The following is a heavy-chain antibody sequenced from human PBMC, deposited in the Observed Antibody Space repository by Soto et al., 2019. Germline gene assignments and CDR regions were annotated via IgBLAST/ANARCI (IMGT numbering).Heavy chain of an antibody. CDR2: ISNNGDTI. V-gene: IGHV3-48*03. CDR3: TRAFSVSYHRYFQD. Sequence: DVQLVESGGGLVQPGGSRRLSCAASGFTFSYYEMNWVRQAPGKGLEWLSYISNNGDTIYYTQSVKGRFTISRDNAENSLYLQMNSLKAEDTAVYYCTRAFSVSYHRYFQDWGQGTPVIVSS. J-gene: IGHJ1*01. CDR1: GFTFSYYE. D-gene: IGHD1-26*01.